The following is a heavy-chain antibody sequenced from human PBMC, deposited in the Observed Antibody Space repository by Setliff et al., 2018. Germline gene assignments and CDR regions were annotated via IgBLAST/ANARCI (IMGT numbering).Heavy chain of an antibody. Sequence: SETLSLTCTVSGGSISSGGYYWTWIRQHPGKGLEWIGHIYYSGTTYSNASLASRLTMSVDTSKNQFSLRLTSVTAADTAVYYCARTGTYRYFDHWGQGALVTVSS. D-gene: IGHD1-1*01. CDR1: GGSISSGGYY. CDR3: ARTGTYRYFDH. V-gene: IGHV4-31*03. J-gene: IGHJ4*02. CDR2: IYYSGTT.